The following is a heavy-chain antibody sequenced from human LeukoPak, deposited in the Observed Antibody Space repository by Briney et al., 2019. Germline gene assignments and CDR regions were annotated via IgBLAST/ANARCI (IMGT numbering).Heavy chain of an antibody. Sequence: ASVKVSCKASGYIITSYYMHWLRQAPGQGLVWMGMINPKDGSATYAQNFQGRVTMTRDTSTTTVYMELNSLRSQDTAVYYCARGLQLWTKGTFDYWGQGTLVTVSS. CDR2: INPKDGSA. J-gene: IGHJ4*02. CDR1: GYIITSYY. V-gene: IGHV1-46*01. D-gene: IGHD5-18*01. CDR3: ARGLQLWTKGTFDY.